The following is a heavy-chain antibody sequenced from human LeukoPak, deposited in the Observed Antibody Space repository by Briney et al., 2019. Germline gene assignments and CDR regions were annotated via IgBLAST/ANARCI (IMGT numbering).Heavy chain of an antibody. CDR2: IYYSGST. D-gene: IGHD3-10*01. CDR1: GGSISSSSYY. Sequence: SETLSLTCTVSGGSISSSSYYWGWIRQPPGKGLEWIGSIYYSGSTYYNPSLKSRVTISVDTSKNQFSLKLSSATAADTAVYYCARSYGSGYYYYYMDVWGKGTTVTVSS. J-gene: IGHJ6*03. CDR3: ARSYGSGYYYYYMDV. V-gene: IGHV4-39*07.